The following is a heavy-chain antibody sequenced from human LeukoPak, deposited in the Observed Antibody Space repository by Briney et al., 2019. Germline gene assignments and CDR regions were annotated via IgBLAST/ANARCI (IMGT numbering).Heavy chain of an antibody. V-gene: IGHV4-34*01. CDR2: INHSGST. CDR1: GGSFSGYY. CDR3: ARGGPGKTYYYDSSGYYSGYYFDC. J-gene: IGHJ4*02. Sequence: SETLSLTCAVYGGSFSGYYWSWIRQPPGKGLEWIGEINHSGSTNYNPSLKSRVTISVDTSKNQISLKLSSVTAADTAVYYCARGGPGKTYYYDSSGYYSGYYFDCWGQGTLVTVSS. D-gene: IGHD3-22*01.